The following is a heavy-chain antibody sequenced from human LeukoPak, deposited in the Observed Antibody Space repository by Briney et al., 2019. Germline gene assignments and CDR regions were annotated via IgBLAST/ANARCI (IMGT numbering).Heavy chain of an antibody. CDR3: AKGYYYDSSGHDY. V-gene: IGHV3-23*01. CDR2: ISGSGGST. D-gene: IGHD3-22*01. CDR1: GFTFSSYA. Sequence: GGSLRLSCAASGFTFSSYAMSWVRQAPGKGLEWASAISGSGGSTYYADSVKGRFTISRDNSKNTLYLQMNSLRAEDTAVYYCAKGYYYDSSGHDYWGQGTLVTVSS. J-gene: IGHJ4*02.